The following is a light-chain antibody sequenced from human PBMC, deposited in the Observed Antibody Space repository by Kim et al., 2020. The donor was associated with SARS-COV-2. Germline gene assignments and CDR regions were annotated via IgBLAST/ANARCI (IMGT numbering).Light chain of an antibody. CDR1: QSISTW. J-gene: IGKJ1*01. Sequence: ASVGDRVTITCRASQSISTWLAWYQLKPGRAPKLLIYRAYILESGVPSRFSGSGSGTEFTLTISSLQSDDVASYYCQQYNRYAWTFGQGTKVDIK. V-gene: IGKV1-5*03. CDR3: QQYNRYAWT. CDR2: RAY.